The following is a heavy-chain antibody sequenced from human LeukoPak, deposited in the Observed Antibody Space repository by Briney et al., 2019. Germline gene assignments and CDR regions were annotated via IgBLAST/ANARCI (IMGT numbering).Heavy chain of an antibody. J-gene: IGHJ4*02. V-gene: IGHV3-23*01. CDR3: ATYRQVLLPFES. D-gene: IGHD2-8*02. CDR1: GFTFSSYA. Sequence: GGSLRLSCAASGFTFSSYAMSWVRQVPGKGLEWVTSISGSGGRTYYADSVRGRFTISRDNSKSTLSLQMNSLRAEDTAIYYCATYRQVLLPFESWGQGTLVTVSS. CDR2: ISGSGGRT.